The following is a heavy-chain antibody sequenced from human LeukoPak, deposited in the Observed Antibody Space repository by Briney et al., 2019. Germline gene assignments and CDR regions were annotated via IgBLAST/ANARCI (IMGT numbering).Heavy chain of an antibody. J-gene: IGHJ5*02. V-gene: IGHV3-30*18. CDR3: AKEIVPGYSYGVGFDP. D-gene: IGHD5-18*01. CDR2: ISYDGSNK. Sequence: GRSLRLSCAASGSTFSTYGMYWVRQAPGKGLEWVAVISYDGSNKYHADSVRGRFTIPRDNSKNTMYLQINSLRAEDTAVYYCAKEIVPGYSYGVGFDPWGQGTLVTVSS. CDR1: GSTFSTYG.